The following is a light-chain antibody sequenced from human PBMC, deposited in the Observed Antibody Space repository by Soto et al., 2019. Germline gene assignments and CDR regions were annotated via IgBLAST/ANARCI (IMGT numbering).Light chain of an antibody. CDR1: QSVRSN. CDR3: QQYDDWPRT. Sequence: ERVMTQSPATLSVSPGERATLSCRASQSVRSNLAWYQQTPGQAPRLLIYGASTRATGIPDRFRGSGSGTEFTLTISSLQSEDFASYYCQQYDDWPRTFGQGTRVQIK. J-gene: IGKJ1*01. V-gene: IGKV3D-15*01. CDR2: GAS.